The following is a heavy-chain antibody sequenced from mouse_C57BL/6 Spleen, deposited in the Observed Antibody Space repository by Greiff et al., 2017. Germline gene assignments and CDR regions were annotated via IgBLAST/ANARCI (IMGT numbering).Heavy chain of an antibody. CDR3: TRDLLYGSSFYAMDY. CDR1: GFTFSSYA. V-gene: IGHV5-9-1*02. D-gene: IGHD1-1*01. Sequence: EVKLVESGEGLVKPGGSLKLSCAASGFTFSSYAMSWVRQTPVKRLEWVAYISSGGDCIYYADTVKGSFTISRDNARNTLYLQMSSLKSEDTAMYYCTRDLLYGSSFYAMDYWGQGTSVTVSS. J-gene: IGHJ4*01. CDR2: ISSGGDCI.